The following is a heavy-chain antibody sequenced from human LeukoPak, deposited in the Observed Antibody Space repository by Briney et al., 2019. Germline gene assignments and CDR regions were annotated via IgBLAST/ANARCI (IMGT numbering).Heavy chain of an antibody. Sequence: GGSLRLSCAASGFTFTNYAMSWVRQAPGKGLEWVSGISGIGGGTLYADSVKGGFTISRDNANKSLYLQMNSLRAEDTCVYYCGGPGASDYGMDVWGQGNTVSVS. CDR1: GFTFTNYA. D-gene: IGHD3-10*01. CDR2: ISGIGGGT. J-gene: IGHJ6*01. CDR3: GGPGASDYGMDV. V-gene: IGHV3-23*01.